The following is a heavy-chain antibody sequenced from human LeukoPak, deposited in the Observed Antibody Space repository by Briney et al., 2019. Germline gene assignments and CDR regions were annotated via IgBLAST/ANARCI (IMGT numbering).Heavy chain of an antibody. V-gene: IGHV4-39*07. J-gene: IGHJ2*01. CDR1: GDYISSSSYY. Sequence: PSETLSLTCTVSGDYISSSSYYWGWIRQPPGKGLEWIGSIYYSGSTYYNPSLKSRVTISVDTSKNQFSLKLSSVTAADTAVYYCASVNDYGDYWYPDLWGRGTLVTVSS. D-gene: IGHD4-17*01. CDR3: ASVNDYGDYWYPDL. CDR2: IYYSGST.